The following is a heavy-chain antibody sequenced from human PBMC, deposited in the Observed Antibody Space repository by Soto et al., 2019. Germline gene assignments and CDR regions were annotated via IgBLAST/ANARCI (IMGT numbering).Heavy chain of an antibody. CDR1: GGIFTNNA. Sequence: QVQVVQSGAEVKKPGSSVKVSCKVSGGIFTNNAISWVRQAPGQGLEWLGGVIPLVDTAYYAQIFPGRLRISADGATTTAYMELSGLTSADTAVYFCATGGHNDGYNFYHGMDVWGQGTTVTVS. J-gene: IGHJ6*02. CDR3: ATGGHNDGYNFYHGMDV. CDR2: VIPLVDTA. V-gene: IGHV1-69*01. D-gene: IGHD5-18*01.